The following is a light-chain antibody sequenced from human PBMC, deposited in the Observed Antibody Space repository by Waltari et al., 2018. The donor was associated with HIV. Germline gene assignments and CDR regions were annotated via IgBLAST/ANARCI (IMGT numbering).Light chain of an antibody. CDR1: QSVGSA. J-gene: IGKJ4*01. Sequence: EIVMTLSPATLPVSPGERVALSCRASQSVGSALAWYQQKPGQVPRLLIYGASTRATGVPARFSGSGSETEFTLTISSLQSEDFAVYYCQQYNKWPLTFGGGTKVEIK. CDR3: QQYNKWPLT. V-gene: IGKV3-15*01. CDR2: GAS.